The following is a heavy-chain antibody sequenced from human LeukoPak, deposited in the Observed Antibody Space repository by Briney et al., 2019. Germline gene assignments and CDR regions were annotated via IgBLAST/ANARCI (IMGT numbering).Heavy chain of an antibody. CDR3: ARVSYFPYSSSWCHVDY. J-gene: IGHJ4*02. V-gene: IGHV4-59*11. Sequence: SETLSLTCTVSGGSISSHYWSWIRQPPGKGLEWIGYIYYSGSTNYNPSLKSRVTISVDTTKNQFSLKLSSVTTADTAVYYCARVSYFPYSSSWCHVDYWGQGTLVTVSS. CDR2: IYYSGST. CDR1: GGSISSHY. D-gene: IGHD6-13*01.